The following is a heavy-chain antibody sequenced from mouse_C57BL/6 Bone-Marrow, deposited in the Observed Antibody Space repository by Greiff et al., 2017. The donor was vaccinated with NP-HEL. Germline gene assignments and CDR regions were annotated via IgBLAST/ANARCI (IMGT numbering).Heavy chain of an antibody. CDR2: IRNKANGYTT. V-gene: IGHV7-3*01. J-gene: IGHJ2*01. D-gene: IGHD1-1*01. CDR3: ARHYYGSSRYYFDY. Sequence: EVQLVESGGGLVQPGGSLSLSCAASGFTFTDYYMSWVRQPPGKALEWLGFIRNKANGYTTEYSASVKGRFTISRDNSQSILYLQMNALRAEDSATYYCARHYYGSSRYYFDYWGQGTTLTVSS. CDR1: GFTFTDYY.